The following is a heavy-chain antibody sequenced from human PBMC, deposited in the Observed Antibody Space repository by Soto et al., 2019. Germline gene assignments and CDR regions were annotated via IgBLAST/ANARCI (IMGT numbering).Heavy chain of an antibody. D-gene: IGHD2-2*01. CDR3: AKGPAIVLVPAAMNYYYGKDV. Sequence: PGGSLRLSCAASGFTFSSYGMHWVRQAPGKGLEWVALISYDGSNKYYADSVKGRFTISRDYSKDTLYLQMNSLRAEDTAVYYCAKGPAIVLVPAAMNYYYGKDVWGQGTTVTVSS. J-gene: IGHJ6*02. CDR2: ISYDGSNK. V-gene: IGHV3-30*18. CDR1: GFTFSSYG.